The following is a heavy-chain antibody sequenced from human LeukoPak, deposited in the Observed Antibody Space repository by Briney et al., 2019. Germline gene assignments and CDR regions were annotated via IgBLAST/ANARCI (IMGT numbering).Heavy chain of an antibody. CDR3: ARVEATTARSHYYYYMDV. CDR2: ITTGSSYI. Sequence: PGGSLRLSCSASGFSFTSYAMNWVRQAPGKGLEWVSSITTGSSYIYYADSVRGRFSVSRDNAKNSLYLEMNSLRAEDTAVYYCARVEATTARSHYYYYMDVWGKGTTVTVSS. CDR1: GFSFTSYA. V-gene: IGHV3-21*06. D-gene: IGHD1-1*01. J-gene: IGHJ6*03.